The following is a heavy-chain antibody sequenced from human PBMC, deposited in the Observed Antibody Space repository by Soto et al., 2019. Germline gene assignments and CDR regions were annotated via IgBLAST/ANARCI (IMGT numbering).Heavy chain of an antibody. CDR1: GFTFSSYA. J-gene: IGHJ1*01. CDR3: AKDGAQLVQAEYFQH. CDR2: ISGSGGST. Sequence: GGSLRLSCAASGFTFSSYAMSWVRQAPGKGLEWVAAISGSGGSTYYADSVKGRFTISRDNSKNTLYLQMNSLRAEDTAVYYCAKDGAQLVQAEYFQHWGQGTLVTVSS. D-gene: IGHD6-13*01. V-gene: IGHV3-23*01.